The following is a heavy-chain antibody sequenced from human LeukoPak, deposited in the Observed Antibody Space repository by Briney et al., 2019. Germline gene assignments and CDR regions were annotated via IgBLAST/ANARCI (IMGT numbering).Heavy chain of an antibody. CDR2: IYYSGST. CDR1: GGSISSSSDY. D-gene: IGHD3-9*01. CDR3: YYFDY. J-gene: IGHJ4*02. V-gene: IGHV4-39*06. Sequence: SETLSLTCTVSGGSISSSSDYWGWIRQPPGKGLEWIGSIYYSGSTYYNPSLKSRVTISVDTSKTAADTAVYYCARGGRAGYWGYYFDYWGQGTLVTVSS.